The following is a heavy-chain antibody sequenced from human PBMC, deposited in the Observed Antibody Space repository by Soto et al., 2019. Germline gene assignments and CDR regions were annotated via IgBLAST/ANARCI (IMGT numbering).Heavy chain of an antibody. CDR3: ARVATFGVVLYYYYMDV. CDR2: ISSSSSTI. V-gene: IGHV3-48*01. CDR1: GFTFSSYS. Sequence: PGGSLRLSCAASGFTFSSYSMNWVRQAPGKGLEWVSYISSSSSTIYYADSVKGRFTISRDNAKNSLYLQMNSLRAEDTAVYYCARVATFGVVLYYYYMDVWGKGTTVTVSS. D-gene: IGHD3-3*01. J-gene: IGHJ6*03.